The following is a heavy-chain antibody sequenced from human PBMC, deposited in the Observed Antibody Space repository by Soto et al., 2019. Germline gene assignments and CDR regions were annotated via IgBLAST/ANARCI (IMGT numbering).Heavy chain of an antibody. Sequence: EVRLVESGGGLVQPGGSLRLSCAASGFTFSTYWMHWVRQAPGKGLVWVSRINGDGTTTQYADSVKGRFTISRDNAKKTLFRKMNTRGAEDPVMYSGPSIPMVRGPIDYGARGALLPV. CDR2: INGDGTTT. V-gene: IGHV3-74*02. D-gene: IGHD3-10*01. CDR1: GFTFSTYW. CDR3: PSIPMVRGPIDY. J-gene: IGHJ4*02.